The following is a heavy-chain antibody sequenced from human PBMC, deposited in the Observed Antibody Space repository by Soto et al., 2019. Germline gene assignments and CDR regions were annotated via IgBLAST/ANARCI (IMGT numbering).Heavy chain of an antibody. CDR2: IYYSGIT. V-gene: IGHV4-30-4*01. CDR1: GGSISSGDYY. D-gene: IGHD3-22*01. CDR3: ARVTHDSSGYYYYYYGMDV. Sequence: SETLSLTCTVSGGSISSGDYYWSWIRHPPGKGLEWIGYIYYSGITYYNPSLKSRVTISVDTSKNQFSLKLSSVTAADTAVYYCARVTHDSSGYYYYYYGMDVWGQGTTVTVSS. J-gene: IGHJ6*02.